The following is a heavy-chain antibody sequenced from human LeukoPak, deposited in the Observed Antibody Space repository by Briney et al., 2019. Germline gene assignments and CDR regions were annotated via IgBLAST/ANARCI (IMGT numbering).Heavy chain of an antibody. Sequence: GASVKVSCKTSGYTFSAYYMHWVRQAPGQGFEWMGIMYPSGGSTSYAQKFQGRVTMTRDTSTSTIYMELSSLRSEDTAVYYCARGLSDGARYDGYAYWGQGTLVTVSS. CDR3: ARGLSDGARYDGYAY. D-gene: IGHD5-12*01. CDR1: GYTFSAYY. V-gene: IGHV1-46*01. CDR2: MYPSGGST. J-gene: IGHJ4*02.